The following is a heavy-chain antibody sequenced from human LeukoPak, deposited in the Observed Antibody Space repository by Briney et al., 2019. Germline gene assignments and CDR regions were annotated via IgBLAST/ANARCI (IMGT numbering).Heavy chain of an antibody. CDR3: ARGGVRGVVVPAAIRGSPPDY. Sequence: ASVKVSCKASGYTFTGYYIHWLRQAPGQGLEWMGWMNPNSGNTGYAQKFQGRVTMTRNTSISTAYMELSSLRSEDTAVYYCARGGVRGVVVPAAIRGSPPDYWGQGTLVTVSS. J-gene: IGHJ4*02. CDR2: MNPNSGNT. CDR1: GYTFTGYY. D-gene: IGHD2-2*01. V-gene: IGHV1-8*02.